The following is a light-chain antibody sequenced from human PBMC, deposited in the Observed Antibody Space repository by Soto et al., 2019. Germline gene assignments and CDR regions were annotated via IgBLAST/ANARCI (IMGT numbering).Light chain of an antibody. CDR2: DVS. CDR3: TSYTGSGIDTNV. J-gene: IGLJ1*01. V-gene: IGLV2-14*03. CDR1: SSDVGGYNY. Sequence: QSALTQPASVSGSPGQSITISCTGTSSDVGGYNYVSWYQQHSGKAPKLMIYDVSNRTSGISNRFSGSKSGDTASLTISGLQAEDEADYYCTSYTGSGIDTNVFGTGTKLTVL.